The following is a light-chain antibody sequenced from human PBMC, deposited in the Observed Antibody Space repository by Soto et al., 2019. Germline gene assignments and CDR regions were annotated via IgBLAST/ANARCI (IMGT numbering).Light chain of an antibody. V-gene: IGLV2-14*01. CDR3: SSHRGRSTLEV. J-gene: IGLJ1*01. CDR1: SRDDGGCNY. Sequence: QSVLTPPASVSGSPGQSVTISCTGTSRDDGGCNYVSWYQQHPGKAPKLRIYGASNRPSGVSNLFSGTQSGNTASLTISGVQAEDEADYYGSSHRGRSTLEVFGTGTKLTVL. CDR2: GAS.